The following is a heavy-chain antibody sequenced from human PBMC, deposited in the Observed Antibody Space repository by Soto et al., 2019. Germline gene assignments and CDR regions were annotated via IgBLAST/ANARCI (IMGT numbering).Heavy chain of an antibody. CDR3: AKGRHVFYDSSGFHEY. V-gene: IGHV3-23*01. D-gene: IGHD3-22*01. J-gene: IGHJ4*02. CDR1: RDNVRISA. CDR2: ISGSGGST. Sequence: AACRDNVRISAMAVSLKTQGKGVGWSSAISGSGGSTYYADSVKGRFTISRDNSKNTLYLQMNSLRAEDTAVYYCAKGRHVFYDSSGFHEYWLQGTLVTVSS.